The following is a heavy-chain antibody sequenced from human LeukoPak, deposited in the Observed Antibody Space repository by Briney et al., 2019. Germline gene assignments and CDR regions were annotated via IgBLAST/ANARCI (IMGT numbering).Heavy chain of an antibody. CDR1: GFTFSSYS. Sequence: GGSLRLSCAASGFTFSSYSMHWVRQPPGEGLVWVSRINPDGSNTGYADSVKGRFTISRDNAKNTLILQMNSLRAEDTAVYSRGRSDKIDYWGQGTLVTVSP. CDR2: INPDGSNT. V-gene: IGHV3-74*01. J-gene: IGHJ4*02. CDR3: GRSDKIDY.